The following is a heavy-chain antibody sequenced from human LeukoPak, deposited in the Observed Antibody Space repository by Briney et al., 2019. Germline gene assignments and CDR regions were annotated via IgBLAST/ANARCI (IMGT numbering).Heavy chain of an antibody. CDR2: IYSGGST. J-gene: IGHJ6*02. CDR1: GFTVSSNY. D-gene: IGHD4-17*01. V-gene: IGHV3-53*01. Sequence: PGGSLRLSCAASGFTVSSNYMSWVRQAPGKGLEWGSVIYSGGSTYYADSVKGRFTISRDNSKNTLYLQMNSLRAEDTAVYYCARDGPDNYGSMDVWGQGTTVTVSS. CDR3: ARDGPDNYGSMDV.